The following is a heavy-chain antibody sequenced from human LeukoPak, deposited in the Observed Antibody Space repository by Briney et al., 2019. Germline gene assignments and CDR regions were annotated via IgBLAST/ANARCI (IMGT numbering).Heavy chain of an antibody. CDR2: INPSGGST. CDR1: GYTFTSYY. CDR3: ASSRYDYYDSSGYFNY. V-gene: IGHV1-46*01. J-gene: IGHJ4*02. Sequence: ASVKVSCKASGYTFTSYYMHWVRQAPGQGLEWMGIINPSGGSTSYAQKFQGRVTMTRDTSTSTVYMELSSLRSEDTAVYYCASSRYDYYDSSGYFNYWGQGTLVTVSS. D-gene: IGHD3-22*01.